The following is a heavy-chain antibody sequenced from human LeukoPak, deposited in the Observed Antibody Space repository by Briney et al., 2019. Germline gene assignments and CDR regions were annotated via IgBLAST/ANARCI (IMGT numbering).Heavy chain of an antibody. CDR1: GFTFSSNA. D-gene: IGHD1-26*01. CDR2: ISGSGGST. J-gene: IGHJ4*02. Sequence: GGSLRLSCAASGFTFSSNAMSWVRQAPGKGLEWVSAISGSGGSTYYADSVKGRFTISRDNSKNTLYLQMNSLRAEDTAVYYCAKSTSGSCGYFDCRGQGTLVTVSS. V-gene: IGHV3-23*01. CDR3: AKSTSGSCGYFDC.